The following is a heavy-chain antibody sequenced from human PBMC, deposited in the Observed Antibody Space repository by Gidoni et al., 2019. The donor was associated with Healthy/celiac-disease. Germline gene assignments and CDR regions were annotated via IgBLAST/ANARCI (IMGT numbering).Heavy chain of an antibody. D-gene: IGHD3-3*01. J-gene: IGHJ6*02. CDR2: ISSSGSTI. CDR3: ARNYDFWSGYSYYYGMDV. CDR1: GFTFSSYE. Sequence: EVQLVESGGGLVQPGGSLRLSCAASGFTFSSYEMNWVRQAPGKGLEWVSYISSSGSTIYYADSVKGRFTISRDNAKNSLYLQMNSLRAEDTAVYYCARNYDFWSGYSYYYGMDVWGQGTTVTVSS. V-gene: IGHV3-48*03.